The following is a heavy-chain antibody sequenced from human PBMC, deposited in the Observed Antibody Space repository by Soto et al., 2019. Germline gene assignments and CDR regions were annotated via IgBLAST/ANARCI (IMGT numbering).Heavy chain of an antibody. Sequence: SDTLSLTCTVSGVSISSYYWSWIRQPPWKGLEWIGYIYYSGSTNYNPSLKSRVTISVDTSKNQFSLHLSSVTAADTAVYYCARGEYSSSSDFDYWGQGTLVTVSS. V-gene: IGHV4-59*01. D-gene: IGHD6-6*01. CDR1: GVSISSYY. CDR2: IYYSGST. CDR3: ARGEYSSSSDFDY. J-gene: IGHJ4*02.